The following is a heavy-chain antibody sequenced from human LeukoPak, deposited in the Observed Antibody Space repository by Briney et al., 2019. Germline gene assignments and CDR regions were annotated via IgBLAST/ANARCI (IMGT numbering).Heavy chain of an antibody. V-gene: IGHV3-21*01. D-gene: IGHD6-19*01. J-gene: IGHJ4*02. CDR1: EFSVGSNY. CDR2: ISSRSSYI. Sequence: GGSLRLSCAASEFSVGSNYMTWVRQAPGKGLEWVSSISSRSSYIYYADSVKGRFTISRDNAKNSLYLQMNSLRAEDTAVYYCARDFTAVAGRTNDYWGQGTLVTVSS. CDR3: ARDFTAVAGRTNDY.